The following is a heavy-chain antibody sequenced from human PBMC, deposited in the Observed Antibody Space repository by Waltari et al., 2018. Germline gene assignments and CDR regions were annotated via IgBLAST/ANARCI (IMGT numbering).Heavy chain of an antibody. V-gene: IGHV1-69*02. J-gene: IGHJ4*02. D-gene: IGHD3-10*01. CDR3: ASYYYGSGSYFSN. CDR1: GGTFSSYT. Sequence: QVQLVQSGAEVKKPGSSVKVSCKASGGTFSSYTISWGRQAPGQGLEWMGRIIPILGIANYAQKFQGRVTITADKSTSTAYMELSSLRSEDTAVYYCASYYYGSGSYFSNWGQGTLVTVSS. CDR2: IIPILGIA.